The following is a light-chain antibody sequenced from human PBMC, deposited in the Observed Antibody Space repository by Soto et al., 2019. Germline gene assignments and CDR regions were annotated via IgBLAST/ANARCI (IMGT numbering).Light chain of an antibody. V-gene: IGKV3-20*01. CDR3: QQYGSSPTIT. J-gene: IGKJ5*01. Sequence: EIVLTQSPGTLSLSPGERATLSCRASQSVSSSYLAWYQQKPCQAHRLLIYGASSRATGIPDRFSGSGSGTDFTLTISRLEPQDFAVYYCQQYGSSPTITFGQGTRL. CDR2: GAS. CDR1: QSVSSSY.